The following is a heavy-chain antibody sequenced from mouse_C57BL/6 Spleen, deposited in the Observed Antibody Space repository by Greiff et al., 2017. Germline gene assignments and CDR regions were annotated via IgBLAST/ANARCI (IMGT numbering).Heavy chain of an antibody. J-gene: IGHJ4*01. D-gene: IGHD1-1*01. Sequence: QVQLQQSGPELVKPGASVKISCKASGYSFTSYYIHWVKQRPGQGLEWIGWIYPGSGNTKYNEKFKGKATLTADTSSSTAYMQLSSLTSEDSAVYYCARSPYYGSSSYAMDYWGQGTSVTVSS. CDR3: ARSPYYGSSSYAMDY. V-gene: IGHV1-66*01. CDR1: GYSFTSYY. CDR2: IYPGSGNT.